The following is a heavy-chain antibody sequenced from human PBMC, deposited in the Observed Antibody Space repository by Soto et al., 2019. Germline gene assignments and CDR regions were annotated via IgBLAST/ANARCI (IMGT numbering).Heavy chain of an antibody. CDR3: ARVWYSSSSTYYYGMDV. CDR1: GGTFSSYA. V-gene: IGHV1-69*13. D-gene: IGHD6-6*01. Sequence: GASVKVSCKASGGTFSSYAISWVRQAPGQGLEWMGGIIPIFGTANYAQKFQGRVTITADESTSTAYMELSSLRSGDTAVYYCARVWYSSSSTYYYGMDVWGQGTTVTVSS. J-gene: IGHJ6*02. CDR2: IIPIFGTA.